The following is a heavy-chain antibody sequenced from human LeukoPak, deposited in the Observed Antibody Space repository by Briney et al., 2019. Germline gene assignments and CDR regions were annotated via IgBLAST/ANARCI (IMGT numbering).Heavy chain of an antibody. CDR3: ARDLRVDPFDY. D-gene: IGHD5-12*01. CDR1: GGSVSGGSISSYY. V-gene: IGHV4-59*12. J-gene: IGHJ4*02. Sequence: NPSETLSLTCTVSGGSVSGGSISSYYWSWIRQPPGKGLEWIGFIAYTGSTNYNPSLKSRVTISVDTSKNQFSLKLSSVTAADTAVYYCARDLRVDPFDYWGQGTLVTVSS. CDR2: IAYTGST.